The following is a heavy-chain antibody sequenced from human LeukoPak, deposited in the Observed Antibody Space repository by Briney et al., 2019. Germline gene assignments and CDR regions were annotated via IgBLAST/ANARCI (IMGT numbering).Heavy chain of an antibody. D-gene: IGHD2-21*02. CDR1: GFTFGDYA. CDR2: IRSKAYGGTT. V-gene: IGHV3-49*03. J-gene: IGHJ3*02. CDR3: TRDSASVTLDAFDI. Sequence: GGSLRLSCTASGFTFGDYAMSWFRQAPGKGLEWVGFIRSKAYGGTTEYAASVKGRFTISRDDSKSIAYLQMNSLKTEDTAVYYCTRDSASVTLDAFDIWGQGTMVTVSS.